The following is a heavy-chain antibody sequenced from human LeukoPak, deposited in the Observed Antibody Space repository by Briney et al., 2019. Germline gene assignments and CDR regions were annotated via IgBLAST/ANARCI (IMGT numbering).Heavy chain of an antibody. CDR2: INPSGGST. V-gene: IGHV1-46*01. J-gene: IGHJ4*02. CDR3: ARDGELRLGELSF. Sequence: ASVKVSCKVSGYTLTELSMHWVRQAPGQGLEWMGIINPSGGSTSYAQKFQGRVTMTRDTSTSTVYMELSSLRSEDTAVYYCARDGELRLGELSFWGQGTLVTVSS. D-gene: IGHD3-16*02. CDR1: GYTLTELS.